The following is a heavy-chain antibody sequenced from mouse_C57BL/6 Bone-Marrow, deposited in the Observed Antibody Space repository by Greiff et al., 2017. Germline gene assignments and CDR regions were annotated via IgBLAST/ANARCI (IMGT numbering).Heavy chain of an antibody. Sequence: EVQLQQSGAELVRPGASVKLSCTASGFTITDDYMHWVKQRPEQGLEWIGWIDPANGDTEYASKFQGKATITADTSSNTAYLQLSSLTSEDTAVYYCTSSPSGYAMDYWGQGTSVTVAS. V-gene: IGHV14-4*01. CDR3: TSSPSGYAMDY. CDR1: GFTITDDY. J-gene: IGHJ4*01. CDR2: IDPANGDT.